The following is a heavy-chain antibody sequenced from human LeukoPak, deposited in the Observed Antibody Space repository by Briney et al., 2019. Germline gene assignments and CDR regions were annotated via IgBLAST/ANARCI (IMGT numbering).Heavy chain of an antibody. Sequence: GGSLRLSCAASGFTFSTDAMHWVRQAPGKGLEYVSAISSNGRDTYYAKSVQGRFTISRDNSKDMVYLQMASLRPEDMGVYYWAGWGGTYFSWGKGTLVTVSP. J-gene: IGHJ4*02. D-gene: IGHD2-15*01. CDR3: AGWGGTYFS. CDR1: GFTFSTDA. CDR2: ISSNGRDT. V-gene: IGHV3-64*01.